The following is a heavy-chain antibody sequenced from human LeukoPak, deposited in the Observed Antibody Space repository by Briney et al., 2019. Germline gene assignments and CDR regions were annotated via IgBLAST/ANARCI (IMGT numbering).Heavy chain of an antibody. CDR2: INHSGST. Sequence: PSETLSLTCAVYGGSFSGYYWSWIRQPPGKGLEWIGEINHSGSTNYNPSLKSRVTISVDTSKNQFSLKLSSVTAADTAVYYCARGLNDIVLVVASPRAFDIWGQGTMVTVSS. CDR1: GGSFSGYY. J-gene: IGHJ3*02. D-gene: IGHD2-15*01. CDR3: ARGLNDIVLVVASPRAFDI. V-gene: IGHV4-34*01.